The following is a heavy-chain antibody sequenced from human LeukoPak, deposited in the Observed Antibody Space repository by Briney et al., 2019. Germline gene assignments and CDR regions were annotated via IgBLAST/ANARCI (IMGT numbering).Heavy chain of an antibody. CDR2: ISSSGSTI. J-gene: IGHJ6*02. CDR3: ARGPLITGTHWVDYYYGMDV. V-gene: IGHV3-11*01. CDR1: GFTFSDYY. D-gene: IGHD1-20*01. Sequence: GGSLRLSCAASGFTFSDYYMSWIRQAPGKGLEWVSYISSSGSTIYYADSVKGRFTISRDNAKNSLYLQMNSLRAEDTAVYYCARGPLITGTHWVDYYYGMDVWGQGTTVTVSS.